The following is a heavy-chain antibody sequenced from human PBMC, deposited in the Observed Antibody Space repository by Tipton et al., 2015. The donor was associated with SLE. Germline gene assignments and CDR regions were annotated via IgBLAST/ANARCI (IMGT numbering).Heavy chain of an antibody. V-gene: IGHV4-39*07. CDR1: GGSISSSSYY. D-gene: IGHD1-26*01. J-gene: IGHJ6*02. CDR3: ARDRIPVYSGSYLAGFYYGMDV. Sequence: TLSLTCTVSGGSISSSSYYWGWIRQPPGKGLEWIGSIYYSGSTYYNPSLKSRVTISVDTSKNQFSLKLSSVTAADTAVYYCARDRIPVYSGSYLAGFYYGMDVWGQGTADTVAS. CDR2: IYYSGST.